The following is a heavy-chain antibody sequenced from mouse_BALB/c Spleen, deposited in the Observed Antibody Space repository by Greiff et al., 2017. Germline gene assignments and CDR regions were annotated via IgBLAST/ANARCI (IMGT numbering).Heavy chain of an antibody. D-gene: IGHD2-1*01. CDR1: GFTFTDYY. CDR3: ASLYGTSWFAY. V-gene: IGHV7-3*02. J-gene: IGHJ3*01. Sequence: EVMLVESGGGLVQPGGSLRLSCATSGFTFTDYYMSWVRQPPGKALEWLGFIRNKANGYTTEYSASVKGRFTISRDNSQSILYLQMNTLRAEDSASYACASLYGTSWFAYWGQGTLVTVSA. CDR2: IRNKANGYTT.